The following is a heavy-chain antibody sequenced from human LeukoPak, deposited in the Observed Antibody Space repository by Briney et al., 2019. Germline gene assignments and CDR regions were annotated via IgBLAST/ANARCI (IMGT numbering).Heavy chain of an antibody. J-gene: IGHJ3*02. CDR2: INPNSGGT. CDR3: ARERGTLAVAGDAVDI. V-gene: IGHV1-2*02. CDR1: GYTFTGYY. D-gene: IGHD6-19*01. Sequence: ASVKVSCRASGYTFTGYYMHWVRQAPGQGLEWMGWINPNSGGTNYAQKFQGRVTMTRDTSISTAYMELSRLRSDDTAVYYCARERGTLAVAGDAVDIWGQGTMATVSS.